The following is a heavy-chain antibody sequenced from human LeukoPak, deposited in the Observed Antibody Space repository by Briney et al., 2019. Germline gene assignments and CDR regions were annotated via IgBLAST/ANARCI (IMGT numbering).Heavy chain of an antibody. CDR3: ARDLEGYCSGGSCYSFHYFDY. Sequence: GGSLRLSCAASGFTFSSYEMNWVRQAPGKGLEWVSYISSSGSTIYYADSVKGRFTISRDNAKNSLYLQMNSLRAEDTALYYCARDLEGYCSGGSCYSFHYFDYWGQGTLVTVSS. J-gene: IGHJ4*02. CDR1: GFTFSSYE. D-gene: IGHD2-15*01. V-gene: IGHV3-48*03. CDR2: ISSSGSTI.